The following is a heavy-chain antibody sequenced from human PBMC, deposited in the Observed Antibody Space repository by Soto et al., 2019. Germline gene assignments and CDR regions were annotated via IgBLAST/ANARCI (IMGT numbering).Heavy chain of an antibody. J-gene: IGHJ4*02. CDR3: TVYGCEGAFDF. V-gene: IGHV3-15*01. CDR1: GFTFRNAW. Sequence: EVQLVESGGGLVKPGGSLRLSCAASGFTFRNAWVSWVRQAAGKGLEWVGRMKGRGNGGTIDYAAPVKCRFILSREDSNNMLYLQMKSLKTEDNCIYYCTVYGCEGAFDFWGQGTLVTVSS. CDR2: MKGRGNGGTI. D-gene: IGHD4-17*01.